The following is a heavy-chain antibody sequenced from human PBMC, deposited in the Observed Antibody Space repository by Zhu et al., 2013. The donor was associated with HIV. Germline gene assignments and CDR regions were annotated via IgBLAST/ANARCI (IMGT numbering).Heavy chain of an antibody. CDR3: ARDTAIFGVVIQLGIRNVYYYYGMDV. CDR2: ISAYNGNT. V-gene: IGHV1-18*01. J-gene: IGHJ6*02. Sequence: QVQLVQSGAEVKKPGSSVKVSCKASGGTFSSYGISWVRQAPGQGLEWMGWISAYNGNTNYAQKLQGRVTMTTDTSTSTAYMELRSLRSDDTAVYYCARDTAIFGVVIQLGIRNVYYYYGMDVWGQGTTVTVSS. D-gene: IGHD3-3*01. CDR1: GGTFSSYG.